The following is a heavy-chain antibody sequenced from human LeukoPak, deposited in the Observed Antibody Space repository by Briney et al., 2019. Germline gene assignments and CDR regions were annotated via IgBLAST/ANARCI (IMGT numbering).Heavy chain of an antibody. CDR1: GFTFSSYA. CDR2: ISGSGGST. Sequence: GGSLRLSCAASGFTFSSYAMSWVRQAPGKGLEWVSAISGSGGSTYYADSVKGRFTISRDNSKNTMYLQMNSLRAEDTAVYYSAKLGDYGDYHYGGWFDYWGQGTLVTVSS. D-gene: IGHD4-17*01. V-gene: IGHV3-23*01. J-gene: IGHJ4*02. CDR3: AKLGDYGDYHYGGWFDY.